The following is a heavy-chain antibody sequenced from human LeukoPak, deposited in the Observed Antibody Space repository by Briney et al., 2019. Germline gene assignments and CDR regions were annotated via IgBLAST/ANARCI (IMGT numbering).Heavy chain of an antibody. CDR2: INHSGST. CDR1: GGSFSGYY. V-gene: IGHV4-34*01. D-gene: IGHD1-14*01. J-gene: IGHJ3*02. Sequence: SETLSLTCAVYGGSFSGYYWSWIRQPPGKGLEWIGEINHSGSTNYNPSLKSRVTISVDTSKNQFSLKLSSVTAADTAVYYCARRYRQAFDIWGQGTMVTVSS. CDR3: ARRYRQAFDI.